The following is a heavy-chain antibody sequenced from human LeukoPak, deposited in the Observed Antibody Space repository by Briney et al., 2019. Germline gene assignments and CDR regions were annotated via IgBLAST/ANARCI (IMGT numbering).Heavy chain of an antibody. J-gene: IGHJ6*03. V-gene: IGHV1-8*03. CDR2: INPNSGNT. D-gene: IGHD6-6*01. CDR3: ARVGGYSSSSGYMDV. Sequence: GASVKVSCKASGYTFTGYYMHWVRQAPGQGLEWMGWINPNSGNTGYAQKFQGRVTITRNTSISTAYMELSSLRSEDTAVYYCARVGGYSSSSGYMDVWGKGTTVTVSS. CDR1: GYTFTGYY.